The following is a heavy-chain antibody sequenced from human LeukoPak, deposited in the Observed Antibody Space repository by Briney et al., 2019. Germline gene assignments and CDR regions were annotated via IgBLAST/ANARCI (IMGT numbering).Heavy chain of an antibody. CDR1: GGSISSGEYY. D-gene: IGHD3-10*01. V-gene: IGHV4-61*08. J-gene: IGHJ3*02. CDR2: IYYSGST. Sequence: PSETLSLTCTVSGGSISSGEYYWSWIRQPPGKGLEWIGYIYYSGSTNYNPSLKSRVTISVDTSKNQFSLKLSSVTAADTAVYYCARLGASGADAFDIWGQGTMVTVSS. CDR3: ARLGASGADAFDI.